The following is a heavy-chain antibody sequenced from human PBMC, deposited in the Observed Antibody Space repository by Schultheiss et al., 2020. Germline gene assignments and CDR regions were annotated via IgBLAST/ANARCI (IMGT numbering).Heavy chain of an antibody. J-gene: IGHJ4*02. CDR3: AKLMIRGVVLSF. CDR2: IYSGGST. Sequence: GGSLRLSCAASGFTVSSNYMSWVRQAPGKGLEWVSVIYSGGSTYYADSVKGRFTISRDNSKNTLFLQMNSLRDEDTAIYYCAKLMIRGVVLSFWGQGTLVTVSS. CDR1: GFTVSSNY. D-gene: IGHD3-10*01. V-gene: IGHV3-53*01.